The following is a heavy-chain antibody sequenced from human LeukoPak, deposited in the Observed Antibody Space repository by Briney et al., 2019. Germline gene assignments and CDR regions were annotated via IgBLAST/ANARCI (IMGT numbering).Heavy chain of an antibody. V-gene: IGHV4-59*01. D-gene: IGHD5-12*01. CDR1: GGSISSYY. J-gene: IGHJ4*02. Sequence: SETLSLTCTVSGGSISSYYWSWIRQPPGKGLEWIGYIYYGGSTNYNPSLKSRVTISVDTSKNQFSLKLSPVTAADTAVYYCARAADIVATVNFDYWGQGTLVTVSS. CDR3: ARAADIVATVNFDY. CDR2: IYYGGST.